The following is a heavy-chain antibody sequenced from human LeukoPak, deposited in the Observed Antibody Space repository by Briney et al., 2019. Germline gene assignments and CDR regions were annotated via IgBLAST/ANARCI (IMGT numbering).Heavy chain of an antibody. CDR3: ARDSQYCSGGSCYPSY. D-gene: IGHD2-15*01. J-gene: IGHJ4*02. CDR2: IKQDGSEK. CDR1: GFTFSSYW. Sequence: GGSLRLSCAASGFTFSSYWMSWVRQALGKGLEWVANIKQDGSEKYYVDSVKGRFTISRDNAKNSLYLQMNSLRAEDTAVYYCARDSQYCSGGSCYPSYWGQGTLVTVSS. V-gene: IGHV3-7*01.